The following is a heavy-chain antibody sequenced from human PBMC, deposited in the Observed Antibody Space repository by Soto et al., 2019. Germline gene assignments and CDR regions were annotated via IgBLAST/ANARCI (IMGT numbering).Heavy chain of an antibody. CDR1: GFTFSSYA. V-gene: IGHV3-23*01. D-gene: IGHD2-15*01. CDR2: ISGSGGST. J-gene: IGHJ3*02. Sequence: EVQLLESGGGLVQPGGSLRLSCAASGFTFSSYAMSWVRQAPGKGLEWVSAISGSGGSTYYADSVKGRFTISRDNSKNTLYLQMNSLRAEDTAVYYCAKPPLGAIAATWGGNDAFDIWGQGTMVTVSS. CDR3: AKPPLGAIAATWGGNDAFDI.